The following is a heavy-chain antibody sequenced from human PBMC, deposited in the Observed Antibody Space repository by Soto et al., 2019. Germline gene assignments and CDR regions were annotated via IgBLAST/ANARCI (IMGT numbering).Heavy chain of an antibody. CDR2: IYYSGST. Sequence: PSETLSLTCTVSGGSISSSSYYWGWIRQPPGKGLERIGSIYYSGSTYYNPSLKSRVTISVDTSKNQFSLKLSSVTAADTAVYYCARHSLLDDYGDYDYYYYMDVWGKGTTVTVSS. CDR3: ARHSLLDDYGDYDYYYYMDV. J-gene: IGHJ6*03. V-gene: IGHV4-39*01. D-gene: IGHD4-17*01. CDR1: GGSISSSSYY.